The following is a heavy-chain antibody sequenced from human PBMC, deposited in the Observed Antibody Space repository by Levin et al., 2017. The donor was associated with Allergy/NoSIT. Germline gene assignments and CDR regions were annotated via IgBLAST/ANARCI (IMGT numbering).Heavy chain of an antibody. Sequence: SCAASGFTFSDYRMNWVRQAPGKGLEWVSYISSSSSVMYYADSVKGRFTISRDNAKNSLYLEMNSLRAEDTAVYYCARGGKYTFAHWGQGTLVTVSS. J-gene: IGHJ4*02. CDR1: GFTFSDYR. CDR2: ISSSSSVM. V-gene: IGHV3-48*01. D-gene: IGHD5-18*01. CDR3: ARGGKYTFAH.